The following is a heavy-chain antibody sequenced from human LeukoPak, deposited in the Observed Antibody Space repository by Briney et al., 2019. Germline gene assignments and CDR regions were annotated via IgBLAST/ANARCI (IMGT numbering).Heavy chain of an antibody. CDR3: ARSPRLAVETRWFGMDV. CDR2: IYYSGST. CDR1: GGSISSYS. J-gene: IGHJ6*02. D-gene: IGHD4-23*01. Sequence: SETLSLTCTVSGGSISSYSWSWIRQPPGKGLEWIGYIYYSGSTNYNPSLKSRVTISVDTSKNQFSLKLSSVTAADTAVYYCARSPRLAVETRWFGMDVWGQGTTVTVSS. V-gene: IGHV4-59*12.